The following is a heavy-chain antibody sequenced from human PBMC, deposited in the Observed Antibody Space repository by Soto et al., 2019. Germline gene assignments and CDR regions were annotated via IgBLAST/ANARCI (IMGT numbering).Heavy chain of an antibody. Sequence: SETQSLTGTVSRGYVHTFHWSWVRQPAGKGLEWIGRIFPNGSTDYSPSLKSRVTLSVDTSKNHISLNLTSVTAADMAVYYCASSTAQTPHNFAIWIQLCSLDRCGQGLPVSVSS. CDR2: IFPNGST. J-gene: IGHJ5*02. CDR3: ASSTAQTPHNFAIWIQLCSLDR. CDR1: RGYVHTFH. D-gene: IGHD1-1*01. V-gene: IGHV4-4*07.